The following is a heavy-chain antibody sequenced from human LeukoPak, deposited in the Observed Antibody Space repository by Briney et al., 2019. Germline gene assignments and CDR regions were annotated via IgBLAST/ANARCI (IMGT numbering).Heavy chain of an antibody. CDR2: INSDGSST. Sequence: PGGSLRLSCAASGFTFSSYGMHWVRQGPGKGLVWVSRINSDGSSTSYADSVKGRFTISRDNAENTLYLQMNSLRAEDTAVYYCARVSTYSAVDYWGQGTLVTVSS. V-gene: IGHV3-74*01. J-gene: IGHJ4*02. CDR1: GFTFSSYG. D-gene: IGHD1-26*01. CDR3: ARVSTYSAVDY.